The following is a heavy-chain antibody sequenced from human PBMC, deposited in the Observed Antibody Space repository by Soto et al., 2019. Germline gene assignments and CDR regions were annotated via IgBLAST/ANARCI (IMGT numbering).Heavy chain of an antibody. V-gene: IGHV1-18*01. J-gene: IGHJ4*02. CDR3: ARDYYGSGSPRSHFFY. D-gene: IGHD3-10*01. CDR2: ISGHSGNT. CDR1: GYSLTNYG. Sequence: QVHLVQSGAAVKRPGASVTVSCKASGYSLTNYGISWGRQAPGQGLEWMGWISGHSGNTNYAQKLQGRVTMPTDTSTSTAYMELRSLRSDDTAVYYGARDYYGSGSPRSHFFYWGQGTLVTVSS.